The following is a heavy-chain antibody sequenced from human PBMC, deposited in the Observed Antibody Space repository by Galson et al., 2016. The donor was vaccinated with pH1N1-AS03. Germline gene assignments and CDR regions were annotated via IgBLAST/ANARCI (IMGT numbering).Heavy chain of an antibody. D-gene: IGHD3-16*01. CDR1: GYNFVTYG. Sequence: SVKVSCKASGYNFVTYGITWVRQGPGQGLEWMGWINPYSTNTNYAKKVQDRVTMTADTSTTTAHLDLRNLGSDDTAVYYCARFVAGRPFLIDYWGQGTLVIVSS. V-gene: IGHV1-18*01. CDR3: ARFVAGRPFLIDY. J-gene: IGHJ4*02. CDR2: INPYSTNT.